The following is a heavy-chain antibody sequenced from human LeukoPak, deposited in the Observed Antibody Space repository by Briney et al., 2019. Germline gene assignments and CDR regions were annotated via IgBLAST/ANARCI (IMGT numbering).Heavy chain of an antibody. CDR2: ISAYNGNT. V-gene: IGHV1-18*01. J-gene: IGHJ4*02. CDR1: GYTFTSYV. Sequence: GASVKVSCKASGYTFTSYVISWVRQAPGQGLEWMGWISAYNGNTNYAQKLQGRVTMTTDTSTSTAYMELRSLRSDDTAVYYCARAQGGIAAAGPFDYWGQGTLVTVSS. D-gene: IGHD6-13*01. CDR3: ARAQGGIAAAGPFDY.